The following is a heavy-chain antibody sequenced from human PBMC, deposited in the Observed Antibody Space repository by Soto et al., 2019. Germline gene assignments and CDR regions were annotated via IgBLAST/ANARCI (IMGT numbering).Heavy chain of an antibody. CDR2: ISGSGGST. CDR1: GFTFSSYA. D-gene: IGHD3-9*01. V-gene: IGHV3-23*01. Sequence: GGSLRLSCAASGFTFSSYAMSWVRQAPGKGLEWVSAISGSGGSTYYADSVKGRFTISRDNSKNTLYLQMNGLRAEDTAVYYCAKDKGIRYFDWLFDYWGQGTLVTVSS. CDR3: AKDKGIRYFDWLFDY. J-gene: IGHJ4*02.